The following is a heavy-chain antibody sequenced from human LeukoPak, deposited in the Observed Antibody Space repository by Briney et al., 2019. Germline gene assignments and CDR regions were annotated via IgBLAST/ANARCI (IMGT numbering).Heavy chain of an antibody. CDR2: ISPNSSDT. CDR1: GYTFTGYY. CDR3: ARESACGTTNCLAPADWLDP. Sequence: ASVKLSCKASGYTFTGYYMHWVRQAPGQGLEWMGWISPNSSDTDIAQKFQGRVTMTRDTSIATSYMEVDSLTSDDTAVYYCARESACGTTNCLAPADWLDPWGQGTLVIVSS. D-gene: IGHD2-2*01. V-gene: IGHV1-2*02. J-gene: IGHJ5*02.